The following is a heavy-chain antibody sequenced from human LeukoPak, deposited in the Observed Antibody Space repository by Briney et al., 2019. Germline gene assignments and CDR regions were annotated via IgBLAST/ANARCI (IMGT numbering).Heavy chain of an antibody. CDR2: IYYSGST. CDR3: ARDRGTWYFDL. V-gene: IGHV4-31*03. Sequence: PSETLSLTCTVSGGSISSGGYYWSWIRQHPGKGLEWIGYIYYSGSTYYNPSLKSRVTISVDTSKNQFSLKLSSVTAADTAGYYCARDRGTWYFDLWGRGTLVTVPS. CDR1: GGSISSGGYY. D-gene: IGHD3-10*01. J-gene: IGHJ2*01.